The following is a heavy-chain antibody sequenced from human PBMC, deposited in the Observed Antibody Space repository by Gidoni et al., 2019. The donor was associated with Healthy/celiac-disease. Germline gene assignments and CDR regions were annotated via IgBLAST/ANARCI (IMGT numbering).Heavy chain of an antibody. D-gene: IGHD4-4*01. V-gene: IGHV3-23*01. CDR1: GFTFSNYA. CDR2: ISGSGGST. CDR3: AKHAVRTTPEGDYYYYYYMDV. J-gene: IGHJ6*03. Sequence: EVQMLESGGGLVQPGGSLRLPCEASGFTFSNYAMHWLRQAPGKGLEWVAAISGSGGSTDYADSVKGRFTISRDNSKNTLYLQMNSLRAEDTAVYYCAKHAVRTTPEGDYYYYYYMDVWGKGTTVTVSS.